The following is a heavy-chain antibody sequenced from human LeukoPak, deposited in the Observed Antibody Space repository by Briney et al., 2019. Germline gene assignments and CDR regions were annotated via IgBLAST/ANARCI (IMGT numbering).Heavy chain of an antibody. J-gene: IGHJ4*02. Sequence: GGSLRLSCAASGFTFSSYAMNWVRQAPGKGLEWVSSISASGGNTYYADSVKGRFTISRDNSKNTLYLQMNSLRVEDTAVYYCAKDYSSGWYDYWGQGTLVTVSS. D-gene: IGHD6-19*01. CDR1: GFTFSSYA. CDR3: AKDYSSGWYDY. V-gene: IGHV3-23*01. CDR2: ISASGGNT.